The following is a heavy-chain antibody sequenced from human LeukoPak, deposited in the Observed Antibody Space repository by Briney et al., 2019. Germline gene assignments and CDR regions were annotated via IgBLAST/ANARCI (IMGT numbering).Heavy chain of an antibody. Sequence: PGRSLRLSCAASGFTFSSYGMHWVRQAPGKGLEWVAVIWYDGSNKYYADSVKGRFTISRDNSKNTLYLQMNSLRAEDTAVYYCARDFRDGYNRPYWGQGTLVTVSS. CDR1: GFTFSSYG. CDR3: ARDFRDGYNRPY. V-gene: IGHV3-33*01. J-gene: IGHJ4*02. D-gene: IGHD5-24*01. CDR2: IWYDGSNK.